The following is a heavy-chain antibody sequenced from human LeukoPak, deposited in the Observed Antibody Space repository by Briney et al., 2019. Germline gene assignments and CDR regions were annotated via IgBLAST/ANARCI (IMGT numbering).Heavy chain of an antibody. D-gene: IGHD5-18*01. CDR2: IYTSGST. Sequence: PSETLSLTCTVSGASISSYYWSWIRQPAGKGLEWIGRIYTSGSTNYNPSLKSRVTMSVDTSKNQFSLNLSPVTAADTAVYYCARVGTANYWYFDLWGRGTLVTVSS. CDR1: GASISSYY. CDR3: ARVGTANYWYFDL. J-gene: IGHJ2*01. V-gene: IGHV4-4*07.